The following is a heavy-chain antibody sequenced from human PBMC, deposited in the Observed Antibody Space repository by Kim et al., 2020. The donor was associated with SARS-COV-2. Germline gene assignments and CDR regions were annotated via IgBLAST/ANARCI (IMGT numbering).Heavy chain of an antibody. CDR1: GFTFGDYA. V-gene: IGHV3-9*01. J-gene: IGHJ4*02. CDR2: ISWNSGSI. CDR3: ACGWEFRGFDY. Sequence: GGSLRLSCAASGFTFGDYAMHWVRQAPGKGLEWVSGISWNSGSIGYADSVKGRFTISRDNAKNSLYLQMNSLRAEDTALYYCACGWEFRGFDYWGQGTLVTVSS. D-gene: IGHD1-26*01.